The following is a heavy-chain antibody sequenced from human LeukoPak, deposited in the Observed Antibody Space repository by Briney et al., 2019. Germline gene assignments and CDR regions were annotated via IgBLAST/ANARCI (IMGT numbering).Heavy chain of an antibody. CDR1: GFTFSSYA. CDR3: AKDLTVTTFAYYYYYGMDV. D-gene: IGHD4-17*01. J-gene: IGHJ6*04. V-gene: IGHV3-23*01. CDR2: IRGSGDST. Sequence: GGSLRLSCAASGFTFSSYAMTWVRQAPGKGLEWVSSIRGSGDSTYYADSVKGRFTLSRDNSKNTLYLQMNSLRAEDTAVYYCAKDLTVTTFAYYYYYGMDVWGKGTTVTVSS.